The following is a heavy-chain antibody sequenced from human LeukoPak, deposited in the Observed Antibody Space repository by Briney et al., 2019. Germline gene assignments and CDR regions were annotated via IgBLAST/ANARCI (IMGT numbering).Heavy chain of an antibody. J-gene: IGHJ2*01. CDR2: K. V-gene: IGHV3-30*18. CDR3: AKLAPGGWNRGLDV. D-gene: IGHD1-1*01. CDR1: GFTFSSYG. Sequence: GTSLRLSCAASGFTFSSYGMHWVRQAPGKWLEWVAVKFYADFAKGRFTISRDNSKNTMFLQMNSVRPDDTAVFYCAKLAPGGWNRGLDVWGRGTLVSVSS.